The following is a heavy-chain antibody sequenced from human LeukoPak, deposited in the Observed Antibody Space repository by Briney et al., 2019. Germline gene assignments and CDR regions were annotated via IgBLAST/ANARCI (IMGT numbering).Heavy chain of an antibody. Sequence: VASVKVSCKASGGTFSSYAISWVRQAPGQGLEWMGRITPILGIANYAQKFQGRLTITADKSTSTAYMELSSLRSEDTAVYYCARVRDGHAFDIWGQGTMVTVSS. CDR1: GGTFSSYA. CDR3: ARVRDGHAFDI. J-gene: IGHJ3*02. D-gene: IGHD5-24*01. CDR2: ITPILGIA. V-gene: IGHV1-69*04.